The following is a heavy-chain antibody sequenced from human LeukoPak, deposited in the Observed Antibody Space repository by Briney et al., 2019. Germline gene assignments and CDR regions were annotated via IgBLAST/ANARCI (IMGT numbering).Heavy chain of an antibody. J-gene: IGHJ6*03. CDR2: IYYSGST. CDR3: ARSYSNPPYYYYYYMDV. V-gene: IGHV4-59*01. D-gene: IGHD3-10*01. Sequence: SETLSLTCTVSGGSISSYYWSWIRQPPGKGLEWIGYIYYSGSTNYNPSLTSRVTISVDTSKNQFSLKLSSVTAADTAVYYCARSYSNPPYYYYYYMDVWGKGTTVTVSS. CDR1: GGSISSYY.